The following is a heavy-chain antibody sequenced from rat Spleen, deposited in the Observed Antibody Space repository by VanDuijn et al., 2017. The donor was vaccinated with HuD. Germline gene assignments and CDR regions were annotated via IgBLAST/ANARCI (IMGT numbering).Heavy chain of an antibody. CDR2: ITYDGVST. D-gene: IGHD1-10*01. CDR1: GFTFNNYW. J-gene: IGHJ4*01. CDR3: ARALTTTPYYIMDV. V-gene: IGHV5-31*01. Sequence: EVQLVESGGGLVQPGRSLKLSCVASGFTFNNYWMTWIRQAPGKGLEWVATITYDGVSTYYRDSVKGRFTISRDNAKSTLYLQMDSLRSEDTATYYCARALTTTPYYIMDVWGQGASVTISS.